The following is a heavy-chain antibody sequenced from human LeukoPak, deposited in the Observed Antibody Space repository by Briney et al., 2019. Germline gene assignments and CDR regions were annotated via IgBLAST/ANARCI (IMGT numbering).Heavy chain of an antibody. Sequence: GGSLRLSCAASGFTFSNAWMTWVRRAPGKGLEWVGRIKSKTDGGTTEDAAPVKGRFTISRDDSNNTLYLQMNSLQTEDTAVYYCATGTRMDVWGKGTTVTVSS. CDR2: IKSKTDGGTT. D-gene: IGHD1-1*01. CDR1: GFTFSNAW. J-gene: IGHJ6*04. V-gene: IGHV3-15*01. CDR3: ATGTRMDV.